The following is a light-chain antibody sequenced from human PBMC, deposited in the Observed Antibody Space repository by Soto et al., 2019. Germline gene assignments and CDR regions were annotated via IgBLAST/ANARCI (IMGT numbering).Light chain of an antibody. J-gene: IGLJ3*02. V-gene: IGLV2-23*01. CDR2: EGT. Sequence: QSALTQPASVCGSPGQSITISCTGKSSDFGTYNLVSWYQQYPGKAPKLIIYEGTKRPPGVSDRFSGSESGNTASLTISGLQTEDEADYYCCSHAGSSSWVFGGGTKLTVL. CDR1: SSDFGTYNL. CDR3: CSHAGSSSWV.